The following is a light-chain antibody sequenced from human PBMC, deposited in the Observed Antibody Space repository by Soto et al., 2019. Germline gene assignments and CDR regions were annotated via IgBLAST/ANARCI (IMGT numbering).Light chain of an antibody. Sequence: DIQMTQSPSTLSASIGDRVTITCRASQNINTWIAWDQQKPGKAPKFLIYDASTLESGVPSRFSGSGFATEFSLTISSPQPDDVGSYYCQHMRTFGQGTKVDIK. CDR1: QNINTW. CDR2: DAS. J-gene: IGKJ1*01. CDR3: QHMRT. V-gene: IGKV1-5*01.